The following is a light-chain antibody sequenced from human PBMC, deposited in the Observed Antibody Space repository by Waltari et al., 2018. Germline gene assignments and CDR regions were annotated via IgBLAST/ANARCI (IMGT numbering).Light chain of an antibody. CDR3: ALYMGSGIL. CDR1: SGSLSTTSY. V-gene: IGLV8-61*01. J-gene: IGLJ2*01. Sequence: QTVVTQEPSLSVSPGGTVTLTCALSSGSLSTTSYATWYQQTPGQAPRTLVYKANARSSGVPGRFSGSILGNTAALTITGAQADDESDYYCALYMGSGILFGGGTKLTVL. CDR2: KAN.